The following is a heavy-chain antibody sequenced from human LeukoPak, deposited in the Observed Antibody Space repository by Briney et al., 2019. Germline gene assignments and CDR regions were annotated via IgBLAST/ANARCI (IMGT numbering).Heavy chain of an antibody. CDR3: ASNTPGYSGYYYYYYYMDV. CDR1: GFNFSTYW. V-gene: IGHV3-7*01. CDR2: IKEDGSEI. D-gene: IGHD5-12*01. Sequence: GGSLRLSCTASGFNFSTYWMTWVRQVPGKGLEWVANIKEDGSEIYYVDAVKGRFSISRDNSKNTLYLQMNSLRAEDTAVYYCASNTPGYSGYYYYYYYMDVWGKGTTVTISS. J-gene: IGHJ6*03.